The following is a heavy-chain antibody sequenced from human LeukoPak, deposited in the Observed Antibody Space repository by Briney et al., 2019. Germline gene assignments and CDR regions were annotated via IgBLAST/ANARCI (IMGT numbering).Heavy chain of an antibody. V-gene: IGHV1-69*05. CDR3: AREGDTAMVTTIYY. CDR2: IIPIFGTA. Sequence: SVKVSCKASGGTFSSYAISWVRQAPGQGLGWMGGIIPIFGTANYAQKFQGRVTITTDESTSTAYMELSSLRSEDTAVYYCAREGDTAMVTTIYYWGQGTLVTVSS. CDR1: GGTFSSYA. D-gene: IGHD5-18*01. J-gene: IGHJ4*02.